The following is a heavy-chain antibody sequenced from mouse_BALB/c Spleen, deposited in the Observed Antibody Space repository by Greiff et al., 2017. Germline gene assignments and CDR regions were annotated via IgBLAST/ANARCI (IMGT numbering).Heavy chain of an antibody. CDR3: ARGRDYGSSYVYFDY. Sequence: VQLQQSGPELVKPGASVKISCKASGYTFTDYNMHWVKQSHGKSLEWIGYIYPYNGGTGYNQKFKSKATLTVDNSSSTAYMELRSLTSEDSAVYYCARGRDYGSSYVYFDYWGQGTTLTVSS. D-gene: IGHD1-1*01. V-gene: IGHV1S29*02. CDR1: GYTFTDYN. CDR2: IYPYNGGT. J-gene: IGHJ2*01.